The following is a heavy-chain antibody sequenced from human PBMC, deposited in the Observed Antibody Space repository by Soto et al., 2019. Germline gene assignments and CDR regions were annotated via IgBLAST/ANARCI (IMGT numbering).Heavy chain of an antibody. Sequence: EVQVLESEGDLVEPGGSLRLSCAASGFSFNTFDMSWVRQAPGKGLEWVSVILGRDDTTYYADSVKGRFTISRDTFKNTLHLQMNSLRVEDTALYFCTKGAWLDYWGQGTLVTVSS. J-gene: IGHJ4*02. CDR3: TKGAWLDY. D-gene: IGHD5-12*01. CDR2: ILGRDDTT. V-gene: IGHV3-23*01. CDR1: GFSFNTFD.